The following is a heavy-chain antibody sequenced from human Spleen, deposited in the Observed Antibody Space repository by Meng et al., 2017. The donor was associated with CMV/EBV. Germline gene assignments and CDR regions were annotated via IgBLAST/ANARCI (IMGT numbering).Heavy chain of an antibody. Sequence: SETLSLTCAISGDSVSSNSAAWNWIRQSPSRGLEWLGRTYYRSKWYNDYAVSVKSRITINPDTSKDQFSLQLNSVTPEDTAVYYCAKGGYHYSAMDVWGQGTTVTVSS. J-gene: IGHJ6*02. D-gene: IGHD3-16*01. V-gene: IGHV6-1*01. CDR3: AKGGYHYSAMDV. CDR2: TYYRSKWYN. CDR1: GDSVSSNSAA.